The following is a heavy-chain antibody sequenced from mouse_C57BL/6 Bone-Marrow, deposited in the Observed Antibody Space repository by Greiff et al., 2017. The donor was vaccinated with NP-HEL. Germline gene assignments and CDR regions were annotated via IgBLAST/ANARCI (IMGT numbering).Heavy chain of an antibody. CDR1: GFTFSDYG. CDR3: ERVDYDYGGYAMGY. J-gene: IGHJ4*01. D-gene: IGHD2-4*01. Sequence: EVMSVESGGGLVKPGGSLKLSCSASGFTFSDYGMHWVRQAPEKGLEWVAYISSGSSTIYYADTVKGRFTISRDNAKNTLFLQMTSLRSEDTAMYYCERVDYDYGGYAMGYWGRGTSVTVSS. CDR2: ISSGSSTI. V-gene: IGHV5-17*01.